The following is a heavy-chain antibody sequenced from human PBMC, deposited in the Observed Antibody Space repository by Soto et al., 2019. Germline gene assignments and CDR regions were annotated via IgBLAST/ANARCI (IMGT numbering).Heavy chain of an antibody. Sequence: EVQLVQSGAEVKKPGESLRISCKGSGYSFTSYWISWVRQMPGKGLEWMGRIDPSDSYTNYSPSFQGHVTISADKSISTAYLQWSSLKASDTAMYYCARGRYFDWLEGTWGWFDPWGQGTLVTVSS. CDR2: IDPSDSYT. D-gene: IGHD3-9*01. V-gene: IGHV5-10-1*01. J-gene: IGHJ5*02. CDR3: ARGRYFDWLEGTWGWFDP. CDR1: GYSFTSYW.